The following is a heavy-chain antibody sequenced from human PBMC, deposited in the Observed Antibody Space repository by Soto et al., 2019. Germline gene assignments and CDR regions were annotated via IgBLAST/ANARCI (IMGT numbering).Heavy chain of an antibody. CDR1: GGSFSGYY. D-gene: IGHD1-26*01. J-gene: IGHJ4*02. CDR3: ARPRRGRYPFDY. Sequence: QVQLQQWGAGLLKPSETLSLTCAVYGGSFSGYYWSWIRQPPGKGLEWIGEINHSGSTNYNPSLKSRVTISVDTSKNQFSLKLSSVTAADTAVYYCARPRRGRYPFDYWGQGTLVTVYS. CDR2: INHSGST. V-gene: IGHV4-34*01.